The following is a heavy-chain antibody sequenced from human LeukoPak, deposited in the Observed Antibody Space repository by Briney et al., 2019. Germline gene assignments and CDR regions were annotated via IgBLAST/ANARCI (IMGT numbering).Heavy chain of an antibody. D-gene: IGHD3-10*01. V-gene: IGHV7-4-1*02. CDR2: INTNTGNP. Sequence: RASVTVSCKASGYTFSSSAMNWVRQAPGQGLEWMGWINTNTGNPTYAQGFTGRFVFSLDTSVSTAYLQISSLKAEDTAVYYCARANYYGSGSYYYYMDVWGKGTTVTVSS. J-gene: IGHJ6*03. CDR3: ARANYYGSGSYYYYMDV. CDR1: GYTFSSSA.